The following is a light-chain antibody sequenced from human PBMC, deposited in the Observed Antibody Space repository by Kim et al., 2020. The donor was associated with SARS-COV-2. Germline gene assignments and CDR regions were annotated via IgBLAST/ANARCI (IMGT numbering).Light chain of an antibody. CDR2: GAS. CDR3: QQFVTSPWT. CDR1: QTISSSY. Sequence: CPEERATHSCRARQTISSSYLAWYRQKAGQAPRLLVYGASNRATDIPDRISGSGSGTDFALTIRRLGPEDVAVYYCQQFVTSPWTFGQGTKVDIK. V-gene: IGKV3-20*01. J-gene: IGKJ1*01.